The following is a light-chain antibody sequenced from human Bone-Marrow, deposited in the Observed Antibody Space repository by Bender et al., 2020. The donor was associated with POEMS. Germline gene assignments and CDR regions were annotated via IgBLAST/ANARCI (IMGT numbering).Light chain of an antibody. Sequence: QSVLTQPPSASGTPGQRVTISCSGSSSNIASNFVYWYQHLPGTAPKLLIYRNNQRPSGVPDRFSGSKSGNTASLTISGLQAEDEADYYCGSYAGSTTWVFGGGTKLTVL. CDR3: GSYAGSTTWV. V-gene: IGLV1-47*01. CDR2: RNN. CDR1: SSNIASNF. J-gene: IGLJ3*02.